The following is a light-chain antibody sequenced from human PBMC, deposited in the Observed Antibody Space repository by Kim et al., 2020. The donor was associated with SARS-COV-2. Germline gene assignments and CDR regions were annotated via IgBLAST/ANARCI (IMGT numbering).Light chain of an antibody. CDR2: AAS. CDR3: LQDYNYPLT. J-gene: IGKJ4*02. CDR1: QGIRNE. V-gene: IGKV1-6*01. Sequence: VSVGDRDTITCRASQGIRNELGWYQQKPGKAPKLLIYAASSLQSGVPSRFSGSVSGTDFTLTISSLQPEDFATYNCLQDYNYPLTFGGGTKVDIK.